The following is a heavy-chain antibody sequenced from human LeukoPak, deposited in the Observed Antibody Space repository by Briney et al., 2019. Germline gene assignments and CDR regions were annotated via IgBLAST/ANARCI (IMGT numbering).Heavy chain of an antibody. J-gene: IGHJ5*02. V-gene: IGHV4-59*12. CDR3: ARTLPSANCDH. D-gene: IGHD1-1*01. Sequence: SETLSLTCTVYGGSISGYHWSWIRQPPGKGLEWIGYVYYSGSTNYNPSLKSRVTISVDTSNNQFSLKLTSVTAADTAVYYCARTLPSANCDHWGQGTLVTVSS. CDR1: GGSISGYH. CDR2: VYYSGST.